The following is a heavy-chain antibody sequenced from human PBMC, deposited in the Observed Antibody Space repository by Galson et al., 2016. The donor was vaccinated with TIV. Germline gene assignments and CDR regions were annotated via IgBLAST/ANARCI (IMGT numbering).Heavy chain of an antibody. CDR1: GFTFGPFK. CDR3: ARVIYGSGWGYFDS. J-gene: IGHJ4*02. Sequence: SLRLSCAASGFTFGPFKMGWVRQVPGKGLVWVSSIGSRSSDKFYGDSVKGRFTISRDNTKNSLFLQMNSLRVDDTAVYYCARVIYGSGWGYFDSWGQGTPGTVSS. V-gene: IGHV3-21*06. D-gene: IGHD6-25*01. CDR2: IGSRSSDK.